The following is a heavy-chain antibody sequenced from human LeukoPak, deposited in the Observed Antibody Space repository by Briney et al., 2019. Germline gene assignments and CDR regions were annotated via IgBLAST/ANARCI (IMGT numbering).Heavy chain of an antibody. CDR3: ARIHYYGSGSYSRGYYYDMDV. V-gene: IGHV2-70*01. J-gene: IGHJ6*04. D-gene: IGHD3-10*01. CDR1: GFSLSTSGMC. CDR2: IDWDDDK. Sequence: SGPALVKPTQTLTLTCTFSGFSLSTSGMCVSWIRQPPGKALEWLALIDWDDDKYYSTSLKTRLTISKDTSKNQVVLTMTNMDPVDTATYYCARIHYYGSGSYSRGYYYDMDVWGKGTTVTVSS.